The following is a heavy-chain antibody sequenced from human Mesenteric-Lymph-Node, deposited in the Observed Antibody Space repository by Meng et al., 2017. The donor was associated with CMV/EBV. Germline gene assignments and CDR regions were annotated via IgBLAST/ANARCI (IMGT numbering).Heavy chain of an antibody. D-gene: IGHD2-8*01. CDR3: ARGHCTKTRCYTGTFDY. V-gene: IGHV4-4*02. CDR1: GDSMSTNHW. J-gene: IGHJ4*02. CDR2: VSPTGAT. Sequence: SETLPLTCAVSGDSMSTNHWWSWVRRLPGKGLEWIGEVSPTGATNYNPSLRSRVTISGDNSENQFSLKLTSVTAADTAIYYCARGHCTKTRCYTGTFDYWGLGTLVTVSS.